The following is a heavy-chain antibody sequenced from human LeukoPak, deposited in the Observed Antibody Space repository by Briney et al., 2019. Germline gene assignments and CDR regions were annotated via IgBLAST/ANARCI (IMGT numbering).Heavy chain of an antibody. CDR2: INYSGIT. CDR1: GGSVGSADYY. D-gene: IGHD6-6*01. Sequence: SQTLSLTCSVSGGSVGSADYYWSWIRQSPGKGLDWIGYINYSGITYYNPSLKSRVTISVDTSKNQFSLKLSSVTAADTAVYYCARGLVGYFDYWGQGTLVTVSS. V-gene: IGHV4-30-4*01. CDR3: ARGLVGYFDY. J-gene: IGHJ4*02.